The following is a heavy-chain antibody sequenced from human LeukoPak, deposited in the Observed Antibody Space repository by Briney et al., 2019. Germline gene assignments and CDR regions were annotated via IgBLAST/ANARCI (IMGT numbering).Heavy chain of an antibody. V-gene: IGHV1-69*02. CDR1: GGTFSSYT. Sequence: SVKVSCKASGGTFSSYTISWVRQAPGQGLVWMGRIIPILGIANYAQKFQGRVTITADKSTSTAYMELSSLRSEDTAVYYCARAAYYYDSSGYYFDYWGQGTLVTVSS. CDR2: IIPILGIA. CDR3: ARAAYYYDSSGYYFDY. D-gene: IGHD3-22*01. J-gene: IGHJ4*02.